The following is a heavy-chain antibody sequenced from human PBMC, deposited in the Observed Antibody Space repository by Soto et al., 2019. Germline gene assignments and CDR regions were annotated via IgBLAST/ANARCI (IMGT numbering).Heavy chain of an antibody. CDR1: GFSLTNGRMG. D-gene: IGHD3-10*01. J-gene: IGHJ5*02. CDR2: IFSNGEK. V-gene: IGHV2-26*01. CDR3: VRIVRWFGELETYNWFDP. Sequence: QVTLKESGPVLVKPTETLTLTCTVSGFSLTNGRMGVSWIRQPPGKALEWLADIFSNGEKFYSTSLKSRLTISKDTSKSQVVLAMSNMDPVDTATYYCVRIVRWFGELETYNWFDPWGQGTLVTVSS.